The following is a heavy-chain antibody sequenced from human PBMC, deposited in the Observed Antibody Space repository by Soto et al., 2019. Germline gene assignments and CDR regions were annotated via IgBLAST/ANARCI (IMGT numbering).Heavy chain of an antibody. CDR3: ARERITMVRGVVNNAFDI. V-gene: IGHV4-59*08. CDR1: GGSISSYY. D-gene: IGHD3-10*01. Sequence: PSETLSLTCTVSGGSISSYYWSWIRQPPGKGLEWIGYIYYSGSTNYNPSLKSRVTISVDTSKNQFSLKLSSVTAADTAVYYCARERITMVRGVVNNAFDIWGQGTMVTVSS. J-gene: IGHJ3*02. CDR2: IYYSGST.